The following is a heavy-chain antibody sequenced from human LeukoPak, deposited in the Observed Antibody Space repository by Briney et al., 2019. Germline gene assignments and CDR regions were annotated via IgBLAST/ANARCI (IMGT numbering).Heavy chain of an antibody. CDR1: GGSISSGGYY. V-gene: IGHV4-31*03. Sequence: SQTLSLTCTVSGGSISSGGYYWSWIRQHPGKGLEWIGYIYYSGSTYYDPSLKSRVTISVDTSKNQFSLKLSSVTAADTAVYYCARDPGYSGFNFDYWGQGTLVTVSS. D-gene: IGHD5-12*01. CDR3: ARDPGYSGFNFDY. J-gene: IGHJ4*02. CDR2: IYYSGST.